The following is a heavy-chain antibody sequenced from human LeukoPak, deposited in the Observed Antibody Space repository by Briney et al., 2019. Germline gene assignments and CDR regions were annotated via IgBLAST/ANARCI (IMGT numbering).Heavy chain of an antibody. CDR3: ARLGPYDPEVY. CDR1: GGSISSSSYY. V-gene: IGHV4-39*01. Sequence: PSETLSLTCTVSGGSISSSSYYWGWIRQPPGKGLEWIGSIYYSGSTYYNPSLKSRVTISVDTSKNQFSLKLSSVTAADTAVYYCARLGPYDPEVYWGQGTLVTVSS. D-gene: IGHD3-22*01. J-gene: IGHJ4*02. CDR2: IYYSGST.